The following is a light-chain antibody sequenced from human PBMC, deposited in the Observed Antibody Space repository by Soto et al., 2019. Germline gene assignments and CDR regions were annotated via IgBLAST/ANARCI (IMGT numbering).Light chain of an antibody. V-gene: IGKV1-9*01. CDR2: AAS. CDR1: LDIRSY. Sequence: DIQLTQSPSFLSASVGDRAAITCRASLDIRSYLAWYQQKPGRAPKLLIYAASTLQSGVPSRFSGSGSGTDFTLTISCLQSEDFATYYCQQYYSYPLTVGGGTKVDIK. CDR3: QQYYSYPLT. J-gene: IGKJ4*01.